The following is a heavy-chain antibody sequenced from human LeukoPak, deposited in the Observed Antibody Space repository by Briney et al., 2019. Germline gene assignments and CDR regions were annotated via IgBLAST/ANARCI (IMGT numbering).Heavy chain of an antibody. CDR2: ISYDGSNK. J-gene: IGHJ4*02. V-gene: IGHV3-30-3*01. Sequence: GGSLRLSCAASGFTFSSYAMHWVRQAPGKGLERVAVISYDGSNKYYADSVKGRFTISRDSSKNTLYLQMNSLRAEDTAVYYCARDPSSGYYYYFDYWGQGTLVTVSS. D-gene: IGHD3-22*01. CDR3: ARDPSSGYYYYFDY. CDR1: GFTFSSYA.